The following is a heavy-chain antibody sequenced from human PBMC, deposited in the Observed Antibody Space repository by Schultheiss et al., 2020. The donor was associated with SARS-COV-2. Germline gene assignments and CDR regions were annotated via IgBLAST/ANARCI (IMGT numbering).Heavy chain of an antibody. V-gene: IGHV1-2*04. Sequence: ASVKVSCKASGYTFTGYYMHWVRQAPGQGLEWMGWINPNSGNTGYAQKFQGWVTMTRDTSISTAYMELSRLRSDDTAVYYCARAYYDFWSGYYSYYMDVWGKGTTVTVSS. CDR3: ARAYYDFWSGYYSYYMDV. D-gene: IGHD3-3*01. CDR2: INPNSGNT. CDR1: GYTFTGYY. J-gene: IGHJ6*03.